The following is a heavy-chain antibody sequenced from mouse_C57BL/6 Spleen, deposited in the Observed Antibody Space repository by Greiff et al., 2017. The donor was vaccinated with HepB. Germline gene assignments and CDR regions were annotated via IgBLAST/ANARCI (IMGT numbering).Heavy chain of an antibody. J-gene: IGHJ2*01. V-gene: IGHV5-4*01. CDR1: GFTFSSYA. Sequence: EVNLVESGGGLVKPGGSLKLSCAASGFTFSSYAMSWVRQTPENRLEWVATISDGGSYTYYPDNVKGRFTISRDNAKNNLYLQMSHLKSEDTAMYYCARDDGKGYFDYWGQGTTLTVSS. CDR3: ARDDGKGYFDY. CDR2: ISDGGSYT. D-gene: IGHD2-1*01.